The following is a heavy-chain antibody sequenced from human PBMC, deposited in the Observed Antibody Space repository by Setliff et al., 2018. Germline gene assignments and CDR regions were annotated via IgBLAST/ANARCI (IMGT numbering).Heavy chain of an antibody. D-gene: IGHD6-19*01. CDR1: GFVLRNYG. CDR2: ISYDGGHK. V-gene: IGHV3-30*03. J-gene: IGHJ4*02. Sequence: PGGSLRLSCAVSGFVLRNYGIHWVRQAPDKGLEWVAFISYDGGHKYYAASVTGRFTISRDNSRDTLYLQMNNLRVEDTAVYYCVRDPPGSGFAFESWGQGTLVTVSS. CDR3: VRDPPGSGFAFES.